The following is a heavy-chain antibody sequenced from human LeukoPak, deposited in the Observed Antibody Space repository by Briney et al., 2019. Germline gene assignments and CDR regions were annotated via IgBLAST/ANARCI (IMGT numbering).Heavy chain of an antibody. Sequence: PSETLSLTCTVSGGSINSGGYYWSWIRRHPGQGLEWIGYIYYSGSTYYNPSLQSRVTISVDTSKNQFSLKLSSVTAADTAVYYCAREREGGYYFDYWGQGTLVTVSS. CDR1: GGSINSGGYY. V-gene: IGHV4-31*03. J-gene: IGHJ4*02. D-gene: IGHD1-26*01. CDR2: IYYSGST. CDR3: AREREGGYYFDY.